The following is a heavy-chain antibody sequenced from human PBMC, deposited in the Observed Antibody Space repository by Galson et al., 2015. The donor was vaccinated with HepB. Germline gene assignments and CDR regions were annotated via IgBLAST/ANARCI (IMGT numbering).Heavy chain of an antibody. Sequence: SLRLSCAASGFTFSSYGMHWVRQAPGKGLEWVAVISYDGSNKYYADSVKGRFTISRDNSKNTLYLQMNSLRAEDTAVYYCAKEGSGSYLAAFDIWGQGTMVTVSS. J-gene: IGHJ3*02. V-gene: IGHV3-30*18. CDR1: GFTFSSYG. CDR2: ISYDGSNK. D-gene: IGHD1-26*01. CDR3: AKEGSGSYLAAFDI.